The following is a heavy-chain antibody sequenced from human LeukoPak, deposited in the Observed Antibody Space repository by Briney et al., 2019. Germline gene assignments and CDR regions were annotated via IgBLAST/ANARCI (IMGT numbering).Heavy chain of an antibody. CDR3: AKGGKWDVTPFDY. Sequence: GGSLRLSCTASGFTFSDYAMSWVRQAPGEGLEWVSSISDNGGGTYYADSVKGRFTISRDNSKNTLYLQVNSLRAEDTAVYYCAKGGKWDVTPFDYWGQGTLVTVSS. J-gene: IGHJ4*02. D-gene: IGHD1-26*01. CDR2: ISDNGGGT. V-gene: IGHV3-23*01. CDR1: GFTFSDYA.